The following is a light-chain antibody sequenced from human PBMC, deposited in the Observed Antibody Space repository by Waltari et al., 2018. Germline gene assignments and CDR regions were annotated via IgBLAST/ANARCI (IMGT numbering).Light chain of an antibody. J-gene: IGKJ2*01. CDR1: QGVTKY. CDR2: DAS. Sequence: EIVLTQSPAILSLSPGERATLSCRPSQGVTKYLSWYQLKPGQAPRHLIYDASNRATGIPTRFSGSGSGTDFTLTISSLEPDDFAVYFCHLRSNWRYTFGQGTKLEIK. V-gene: IGKV3-11*01. CDR3: HLRSNWRYT.